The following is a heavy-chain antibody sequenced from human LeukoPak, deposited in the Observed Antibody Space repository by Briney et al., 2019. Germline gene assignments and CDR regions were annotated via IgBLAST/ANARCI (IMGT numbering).Heavy chain of an antibody. V-gene: IGHV3-30*18. Sequence: PGGSLRLSCAASGFTFTSYGMHWVRQAPGKGLEWVAVISYDGTNKYYADSVKGRFTISRDNSKNTLYLQMNSLRAEDTAVYYCAKEGVLEWFHYRGQGTLVTVSS. CDR3: AKEGVLEWFHY. D-gene: IGHD3-3*01. CDR2: ISYDGTNK. CDR1: GFTFTSYG. J-gene: IGHJ4*02.